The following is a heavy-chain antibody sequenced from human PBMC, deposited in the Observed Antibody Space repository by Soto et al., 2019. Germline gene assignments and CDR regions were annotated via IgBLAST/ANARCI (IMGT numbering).Heavy chain of an antibody. CDR1: GGSFSSSSYY. D-gene: IGHD3-9*01. V-gene: IGHV4-39*01. CDR2: VYYSGST. CDR3: GRLEGLATISCDFDY. J-gene: IGHJ4*02. Sequence: SETLSLTCAVYGGSFSSSSYYWGWVRQPPGKGLEWIGSVYYSGSTYYNPSLESRVTISVDKSKNQFSLKLMSLSAAGTAVYYCGRLEGLATISCDFDYWGQGALVTVSS.